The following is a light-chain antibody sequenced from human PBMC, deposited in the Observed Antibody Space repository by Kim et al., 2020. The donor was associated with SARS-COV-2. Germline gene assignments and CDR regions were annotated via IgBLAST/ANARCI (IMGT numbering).Light chain of an antibody. J-gene: IGKJ4*02. CDR3: QQLNSYPRLT. CDR2: AAS. V-gene: IGKV1-9*01. Sequence: DIQFTQSPSFLSASVGDRVTITCRASQGISSYLAWYQQKPGKAPKLLIYAASTLQSGVPSRFSGSGSGTEFTLTISSLQPEDFATYYCQQLNSYPRLTFGGGTKGDIK. CDR1: QGISSY.